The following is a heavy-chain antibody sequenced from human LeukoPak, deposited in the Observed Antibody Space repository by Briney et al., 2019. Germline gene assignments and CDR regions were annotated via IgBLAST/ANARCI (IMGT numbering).Heavy chain of an antibody. D-gene: IGHD1-1*01. CDR2: ISAYNGNT. V-gene: IGHV1-18*01. J-gene: IGHJ4*02. CDR3: ARASPDLIQGAVDY. Sequence: ASVKVSCKASGYTFTSYGISWVRQAPGQGLEWMGWISAYNGNTNHAQKLQGRVTMTTDTSTSTAYMELRSLRSDDTAVYYCARASPDLIQGAVDYWGQGTLVTVSS. CDR1: GYTFTSYG.